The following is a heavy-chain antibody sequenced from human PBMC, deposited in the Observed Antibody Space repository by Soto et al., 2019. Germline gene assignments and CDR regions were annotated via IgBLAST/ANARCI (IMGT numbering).Heavy chain of an antibody. CDR2: IYPGDSDT. J-gene: IGHJ5*02. Sequence: GESLKISCKGSGYSFTSYWIGWVRQMPGKGLEWMGIIYPGDSDTRYSPSFQGQVTISADKSISTAYLQWSSLKASDTAMYYCARQVTIFGVVTSSWFDPWGQGTLVTVSS. V-gene: IGHV5-51*01. CDR1: GYSFTSYW. CDR3: ARQVTIFGVVTSSWFDP. D-gene: IGHD3-3*01.